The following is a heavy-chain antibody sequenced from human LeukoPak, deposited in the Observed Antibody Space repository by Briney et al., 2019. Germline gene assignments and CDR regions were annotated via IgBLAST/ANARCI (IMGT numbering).Heavy chain of an antibody. CDR1: GGTFSSYA. CDR3: ARDYCSSTSCLFDY. J-gene: IGHJ4*02. V-gene: IGHV1-18*01. CDR2: ISAYNGNT. Sequence: ASVKVSCTASGGTFSSYAISWVRQAPGQGLEWMGWISAYNGNTNYAQKLQGRVTMTTDTSTSTAYMELRSLRSDDTAVYYCARDYCSSTSCLFDYWGQGTLVTVSS. D-gene: IGHD2-2*01.